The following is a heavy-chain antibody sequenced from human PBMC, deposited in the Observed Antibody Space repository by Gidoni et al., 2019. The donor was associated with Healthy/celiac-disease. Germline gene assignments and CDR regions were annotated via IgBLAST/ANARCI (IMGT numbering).Heavy chain of an antibody. CDR1: GFTFSNAW. CDR2: IKSKTDGGTT. V-gene: IGHV3-15*01. CDR3: TTVGGALLRYYFDY. D-gene: IGHD3-16*01. Sequence: EVQLVASGGGLVTPGGSLRLSCASSGFTFSNAWMSWVRQAPGKGLEWVGRIKSKTDGGTTDYAAPVKGRFTISRDDSKNTLYLQMNSLKTEDTAVYYCTTVGGALLRYYFDYWGQGTLVTVSS. J-gene: IGHJ4*02.